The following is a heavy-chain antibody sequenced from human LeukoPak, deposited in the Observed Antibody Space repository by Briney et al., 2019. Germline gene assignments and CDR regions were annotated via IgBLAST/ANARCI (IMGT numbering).Heavy chain of an antibody. Sequence: ASVKVSCKASGYTFTTYDVNWVRQATGQGLEWMGWMNPNSGNTGYAQKFQGRVTMTRNTSITTAYMELRSLTSDDTAVYYCARGPGSPDLYMDVWGRGTTVTVSS. V-gene: IGHV1-8*01. D-gene: IGHD1-14*01. J-gene: IGHJ6*04. CDR3: ARGPGSPDLYMDV. CDR1: GYTFTTYD. CDR2: MNPNSGNT.